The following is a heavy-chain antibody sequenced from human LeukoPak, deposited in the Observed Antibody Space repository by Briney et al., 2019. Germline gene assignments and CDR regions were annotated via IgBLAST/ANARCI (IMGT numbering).Heavy chain of an antibody. CDR2: IWYDGSNK. CDR3: ARGKYQLHYFDY. Sequence: PGRSLRLSCAASGFTFSSYGMHWVRQAPGKGLEWVAVIWYDGSNKYYADSVKGRFTISRDNSKNTLYLQMNSLRAEDTAVYYCARGKYQLHYFDYWGQGTLVTVSS. V-gene: IGHV3-33*01. D-gene: IGHD2-2*01. J-gene: IGHJ4*02. CDR1: GFTFSSYG.